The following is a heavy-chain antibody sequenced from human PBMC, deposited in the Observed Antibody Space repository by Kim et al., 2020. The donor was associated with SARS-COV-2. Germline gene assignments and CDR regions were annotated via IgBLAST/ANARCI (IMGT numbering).Heavy chain of an antibody. D-gene: IGHD3-16*01. J-gene: IGHJ4*02. CDR1: GGSISSSSYY. Sequence: SETLSLTCTVSGGSISSSSYYWGWIRQPPGKGLEWIGSIYYSGSTYYNPSLKSRVTISVDTSKNQFSLKLSSVTAADTAVYYCARDNGAPRLGIDYWGQGTLVTVSS. CDR2: IYYSGST. V-gene: IGHV4-39*07. CDR3: ARDNGAPRLGIDY.